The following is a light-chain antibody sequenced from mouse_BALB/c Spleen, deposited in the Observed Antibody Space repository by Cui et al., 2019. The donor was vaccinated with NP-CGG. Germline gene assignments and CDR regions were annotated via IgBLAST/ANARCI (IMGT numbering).Light chain of an antibody. V-gene: IGLV1*01. J-gene: IGLJ1*01. CDR2: GTN. CDR3: ALWYSNHWV. Sequence: VLTQGSPLTTSPGETFTLLCRSSTGTIATSNYANWVQEKPDHLFTGLIGGTNNRAPGVPARFSGSLIGDKAALTITGAQTEDEAIYFCALWYSNHWVFGGGTKLTVL. CDR1: TGTIATSNY.